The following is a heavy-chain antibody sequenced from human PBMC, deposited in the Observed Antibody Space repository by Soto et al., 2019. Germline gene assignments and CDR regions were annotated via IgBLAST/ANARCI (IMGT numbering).Heavy chain of an antibody. V-gene: IGHV4-59*08. Sequence: SETLSLTCTVSGGSISSYYWSWIRQPPGKGLEWIGYIYYSGSTNYNPSLKSRVTISVDTSKTQFSLKLTSVTAADTAVYYCVRHHINVAALDYWGQGTLVTVSS. D-gene: IGHD6-19*01. CDR1: GGSISSYY. CDR3: VRHHINVAALDY. J-gene: IGHJ4*02. CDR2: IYYSGST.